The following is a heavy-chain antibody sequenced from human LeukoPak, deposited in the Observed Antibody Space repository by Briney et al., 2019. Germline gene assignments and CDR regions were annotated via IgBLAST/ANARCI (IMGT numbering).Heavy chain of an antibody. V-gene: IGHV1-18*01. Sequence: ASVKVSCKASGYTFNSYLISWVRQVPGQGLEWMGWISGHNGNTDYAQKFKDRVTLTTGTSTSTACMELRSLTSDDTAVYYCARIWAEFQLVSDFWGQGTLITVSS. D-gene: IGHD3-10*01. CDR1: GYTFNSYL. CDR3: ARIWAEFQLVSDF. CDR2: ISGHNGNT. J-gene: IGHJ4*02.